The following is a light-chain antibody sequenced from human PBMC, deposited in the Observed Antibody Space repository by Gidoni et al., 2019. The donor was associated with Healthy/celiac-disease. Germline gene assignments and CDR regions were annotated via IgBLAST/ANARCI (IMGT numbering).Light chain of an antibody. CDR2: EVS. J-gene: IGLJ1*01. CDR1: SSDVGGYNY. Sequence: QSALTQPASVSGSPGHSITISFTGTSSDVGGYNYVSWYQQHPGKAPKLMIYEVSNRPSGVSNRFSGSKSGNTASLTISGLQAEDEADYYCSSYTSSSTLVFGTGTKVTGL. V-gene: IGLV2-14*01. CDR3: SSYTSSSTLV.